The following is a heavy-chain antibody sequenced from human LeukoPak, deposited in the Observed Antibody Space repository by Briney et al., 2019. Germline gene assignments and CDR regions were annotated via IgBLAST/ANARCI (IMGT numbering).Heavy chain of an antibody. CDR3: ARRSVAGPHDAFDI. CDR1: GFTFSSYA. Sequence: PGGSLRLSCAASGFTFSSYAMHWVRQAPGKGLEWVALISYDGSNKYYADSVKGRFTISRDNSKNTLYLQMNSLRAEDTAVYYCARRSVAGPHDAFDIWGQGTMVTVSS. D-gene: IGHD6-19*01. V-gene: IGHV3-30-3*01. J-gene: IGHJ3*02. CDR2: ISYDGSNK.